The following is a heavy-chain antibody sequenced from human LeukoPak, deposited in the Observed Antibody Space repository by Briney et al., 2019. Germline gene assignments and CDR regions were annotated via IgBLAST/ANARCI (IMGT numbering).Heavy chain of an antibody. CDR1: GGSISSSSYY. J-gene: IGHJ3*02. CDR3: ARAFNPPRYYYDSSGFAFDI. CDR2: IYYSGST. V-gene: IGHV4-31*03. D-gene: IGHD3-22*01. Sequence: KSSETLSLTCTVSGGSISSSSYYWGWIRQHPGKGLEWIGYIYYSGSTYYNPSLKSRVTISVDTSKNQFSLKLSSVTAADTAVYYCARAFNPPRYYYDSSGFAFDIWGQGTMVTVSS.